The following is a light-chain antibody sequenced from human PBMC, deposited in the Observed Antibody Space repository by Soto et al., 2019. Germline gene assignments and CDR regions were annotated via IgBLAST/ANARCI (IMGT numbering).Light chain of an antibody. Sequence: QPVLTQPRSVSGAPGQRVTISCPGSSSNIGAGYDVHWYQQLPGTAPKLLIYGNSNRPSGVPDRFSGSKSGTSASLAITGLQTEDEADYYCQSYDSSLSGYVFGTGTKVTVL. J-gene: IGLJ1*01. V-gene: IGLV1-40*01. CDR3: QSYDSSLSGYV. CDR2: GNS. CDR1: SSNIGAGYD.